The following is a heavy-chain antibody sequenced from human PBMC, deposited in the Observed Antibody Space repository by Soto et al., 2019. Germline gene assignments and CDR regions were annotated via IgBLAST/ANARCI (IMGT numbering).Heavy chain of an antibody. D-gene: IGHD2-8*01. Sequence: ASVKVSCKASGYTFTSYAMHWVRQAPGQRLERMRWINAGNDNKKYSQKYKGRVTITRDTSASTANKKMSSLRSEKTTMNNCARSLGYCTNGVCPMDVWGQGTTVTVSS. J-gene: IGHJ6*02. V-gene: IGHV1-3*01. CDR2: INAGNDNK. CDR3: ARSLGYCTNGVCPMDV. CDR1: GYTFTSYA.